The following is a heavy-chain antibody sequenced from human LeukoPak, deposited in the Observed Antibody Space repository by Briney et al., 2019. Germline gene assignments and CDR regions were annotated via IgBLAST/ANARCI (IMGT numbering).Heavy chain of an antibody. J-gene: IGHJ4*02. V-gene: IGHV3-23*01. Sequence: GGSLRLSCAASGFTFSSYGISWVRQAPRKGLEWLSAISGSGGSTYYADSVKGRFTISRDNSKNTVYLQMGSLRAEDMAVYYCARTVFGPVDYWGQGTLVTVSS. CDR1: GFTFSSYG. CDR2: ISGSGGST. CDR3: ARTVFGPVDY. D-gene: IGHD3-3*01.